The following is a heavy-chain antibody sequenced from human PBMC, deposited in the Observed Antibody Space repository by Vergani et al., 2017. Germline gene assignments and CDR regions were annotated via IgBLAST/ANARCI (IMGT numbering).Heavy chain of an antibody. CDR3: SKDPVDQTGYYDNWFDP. Sequence: EVQLLESGGGLVQPGGSLRLSCAASGFTFSSYAMSWVRQAPGKGLEWVSAISGSGGSTYYADSVKGRFTIARDNSKNTLYLQMNSRRAEDTAVYYCSKDPVDQTGYYDNWFDPWGQGTLVTVSS. V-gene: IGHV3-23*01. CDR2: ISGSGGST. D-gene: IGHD3-9*01. J-gene: IGHJ5*02. CDR1: GFTFSSYA.